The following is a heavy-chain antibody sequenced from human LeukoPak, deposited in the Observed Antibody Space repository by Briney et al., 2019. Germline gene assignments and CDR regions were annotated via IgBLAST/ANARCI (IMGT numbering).Heavy chain of an antibody. J-gene: IGHJ6*03. D-gene: IGHD1-26*01. CDR3: ARGTGAPTPDYYYMDV. Sequence: SVKVSCKASRGTFSSYAISWVRQAPGQGLEWMGGIIPIFGTANYAQKFQGRVTITADESTSTAYMELSSLRSEDTAVYYCARGTGAPTPDYYYMDVWGKGTTVTVSS. CDR1: RGTFSSYA. CDR2: IIPIFGTA. V-gene: IGHV1-69*13.